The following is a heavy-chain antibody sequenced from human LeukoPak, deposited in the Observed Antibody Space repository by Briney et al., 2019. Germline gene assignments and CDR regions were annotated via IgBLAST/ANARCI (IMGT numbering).Heavy chain of an antibody. CDR2: IRSKANSYAT. CDR3: TRHPTQEGATIGTGY. V-gene: IGHV3-73*01. Sequence: GGSLRLSCAASGFTFSGSDMHWVRQASGKGLEWVGRIRSKANSYATAYAASLKGRLTISRDDSKTTGYLQMNSLKTGGTAVYYCTRHPTQEGATIGTGYWGQGTLVTVSS. J-gene: IGHJ4*02. D-gene: IGHD1-26*01. CDR1: GFTFSGSD.